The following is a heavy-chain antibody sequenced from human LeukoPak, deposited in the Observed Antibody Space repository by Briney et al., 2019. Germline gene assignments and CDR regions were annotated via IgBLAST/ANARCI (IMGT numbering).Heavy chain of an antibody. CDR3: AKDLGSHSWPTLDS. V-gene: IGHV3-23*01. CDR2: LRFSSNNT. CDR1: GFSFGHYT. D-gene: IGHD7-27*01. J-gene: IGHJ4*02. Sequence: GGSLRLSCAASGFSFGHYTMTWVRQAPGKGLEWVSNLRFSSNNTYYADSVQGRFTISGDISKNTLYLQMNNLRAEDSALYYCAKDLGSHSWPTLDSWGQGTLVIVSS.